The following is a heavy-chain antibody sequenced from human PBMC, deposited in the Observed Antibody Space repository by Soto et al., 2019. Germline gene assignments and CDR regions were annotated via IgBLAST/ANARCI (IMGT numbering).Heavy chain of an antibody. CDR1: GGSISSSSYY. CDR3: ARRRYCSSTSCPEGAFDI. J-gene: IGHJ3*02. V-gene: IGHV4-39*01. Sequence: QLQLQESGPGLVKPSETLSLTCTVSGGSISSSSYYWGWIRQPPGKGLEWIGSIYYSGSTYYNPSLKSRVTISVDTSKNQFYLKLSSVTAADTAVYYCARRRYCSSTSCPEGAFDIWGQGTMITVSS. CDR2: IYYSGST. D-gene: IGHD2-2*01.